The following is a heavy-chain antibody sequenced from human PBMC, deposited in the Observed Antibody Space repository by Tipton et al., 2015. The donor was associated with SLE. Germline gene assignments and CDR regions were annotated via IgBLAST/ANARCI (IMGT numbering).Heavy chain of an antibody. V-gene: IGHV4-30-2*01. Sequence: TLSLTCAVSGGSINSGVYSWTWIRQPPGKGLEWIGYIYHSGSTYYNPSLKSRVTISVDRSKNQFSLKLSSVTAADTAVYYCARGLFRDWYLDLWGRGTLVTVSS. CDR2: IYHSGST. CDR3: ARGLFRDWYLDL. D-gene: IGHD3-10*02. J-gene: IGHJ2*01. CDR1: GGSINSGVYS.